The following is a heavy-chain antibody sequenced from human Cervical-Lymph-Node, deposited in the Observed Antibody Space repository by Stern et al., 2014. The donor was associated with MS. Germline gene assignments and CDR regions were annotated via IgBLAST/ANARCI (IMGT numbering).Heavy chain of an antibody. Sequence: EVQLVESGAEVKKPGESLKISCKLSGYSFTIYYIAWVRQMPGKGLEWMGFIYPYDSDTPYSPSFQGQVTISADKSITTAYLQWSSLRASDTAMYYCARHVQGFDYWGQGTLVTVSS. V-gene: IGHV5-51*01. CDR1: GYSFTIYY. CDR2: IYPYDSDT. CDR3: ARHVQGFDY. J-gene: IGHJ4*02.